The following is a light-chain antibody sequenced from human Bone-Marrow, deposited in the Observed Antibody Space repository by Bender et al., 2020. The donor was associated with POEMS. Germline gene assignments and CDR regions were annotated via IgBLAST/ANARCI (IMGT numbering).Light chain of an antibody. V-gene: IGLV2-23*02. Sequence: QSALPQPASVSGSPGQSITISCTGPNIDGGSYDLDSWYQQHPGKAPRLLIYEVTKRPSGVSSRFSGSKSGNTASLTISGLQAEDEADYFCCSYAGSHSFVFGTGSKVTVL. CDR3: CSYAGSHSFV. CDR1: NIDGGSYDL. J-gene: IGLJ1*01. CDR2: EVT.